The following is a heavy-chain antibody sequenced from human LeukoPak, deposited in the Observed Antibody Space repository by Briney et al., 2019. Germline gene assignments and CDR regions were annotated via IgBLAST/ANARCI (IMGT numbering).Heavy chain of an antibody. CDR3: ARGHSYDFWSVGRHRWFDP. Sequence: SETLSLTCTVSGGSISSYYWSWIRQPAGKGLEWIGRIYTSGSTNYNPSLKSRVSMLVDTSENHFSLKLSSVTAAHTAVYYCARGHSYDFWSVGRHRWFDPWGQGTLVTVSS. CDR1: GGSISSYY. CDR2: IYTSGST. J-gene: IGHJ5*02. V-gene: IGHV4-4*07. D-gene: IGHD3-3*01.